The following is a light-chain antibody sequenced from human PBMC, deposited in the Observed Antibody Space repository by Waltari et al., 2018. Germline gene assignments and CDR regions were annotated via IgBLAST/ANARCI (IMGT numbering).Light chain of an antibody. J-gene: IGLJ3*02. CDR2: KDK. V-gene: IGLV3-25*03. CDR1: TLSRQS. Sequence: SHELTQPPSVSESPGQTARITCSGETLSRQSAFWYQQKAGQATVLVIYKDKERPSGIPERYSGSSSGTTVTLTISGVQAEDEADYYCQSSDTSGSYAVFGGGTRLTVV. CDR3: QSSDTSGSYAV.